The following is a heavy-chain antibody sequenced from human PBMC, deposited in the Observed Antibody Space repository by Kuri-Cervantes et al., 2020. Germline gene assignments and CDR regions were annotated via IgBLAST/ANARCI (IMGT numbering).Heavy chain of an antibody. D-gene: IGHD5-24*01. V-gene: IGHV1-69*05. CDR3: ARGAVEMATITLDY. J-gene: IGHJ4*02. CDR2: IIPISGTP. CDR1: GSTFSSYA. Sequence: SVKVSCKASGSTFSSYAISWLRQAPGQGLEWMGGIIPISGTPNYAQKFQDRVTITTDESTSTAYMELSSLRSEDTAVYYCARGAVEMATITLDYWGQGTLVTVSS.